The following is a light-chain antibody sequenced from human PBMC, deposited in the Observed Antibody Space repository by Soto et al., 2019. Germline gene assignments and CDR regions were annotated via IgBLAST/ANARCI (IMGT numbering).Light chain of an antibody. CDR2: GAS. J-gene: IGKJ1*01. CDR3: QQYNDWPPWT. CDR1: QSVSSN. Sequence: EIVMTQSPATLSVSPGQRCTLSCRASQSVSSNLAWYRQKPGQAPRLLIYGASTRATGIPARFSGSGSGTEFTLTISSLQSEDFAVYYCQQYNDWPPWTFGQGTKVDIK. V-gene: IGKV3-15*01.